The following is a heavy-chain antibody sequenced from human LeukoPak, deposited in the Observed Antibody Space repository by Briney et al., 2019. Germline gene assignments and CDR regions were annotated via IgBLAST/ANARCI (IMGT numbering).Heavy chain of an antibody. Sequence: SETLSLTCAVYGGSFSGYYWGWIRQPPGKGLEWIGSFYYSGNAYYNPSLKSRVTISLDMSKSQFSLKLSSVTAADTAVYYCARFYRKTYKWNDQPDYWSQGTLVTVSS. J-gene: IGHJ4*02. D-gene: IGHD1-20*01. CDR3: ARFYRKTYKWNDQPDY. CDR1: GGSFSGYY. CDR2: FYYSGNA. V-gene: IGHV4-34*01.